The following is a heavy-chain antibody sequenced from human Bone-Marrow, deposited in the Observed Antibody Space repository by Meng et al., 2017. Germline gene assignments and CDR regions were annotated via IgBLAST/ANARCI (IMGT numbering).Heavy chain of an antibody. CDR2: IKADGSER. Sequence: ESLKISCAASGFTFSNYWMTWVRQAPGKGLEWVANIKADGSERFYVGSVKGRFTISRDNAMNSLYLQMNSLRAEDTALYYCAMGWGSSRAFDFWGQGTLVTVSS. V-gene: IGHV3-7*01. D-gene: IGHD6-6*01. J-gene: IGHJ4*02. CDR3: AMGWGSSRAFDF. CDR1: GFTFSNYW.